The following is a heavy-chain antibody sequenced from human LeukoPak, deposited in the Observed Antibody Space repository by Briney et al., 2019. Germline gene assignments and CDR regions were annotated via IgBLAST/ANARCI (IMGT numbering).Heavy chain of an antibody. CDR2: IFYSGST. Sequence: PSETLSLTCTVSGASISSGGYYWSWIRQHPGKGLEWIGYIFYSGSTNYNPSLKGRVTISVDTSRNQSSLKLSSVTAADTAVYYCARGRYSSSWYGWFDPWGQGTLVTVSS. D-gene: IGHD6-13*01. CDR3: ARGRYSSSWYGWFDP. CDR1: GASISSGGYY. V-gene: IGHV4-61*08. J-gene: IGHJ5*02.